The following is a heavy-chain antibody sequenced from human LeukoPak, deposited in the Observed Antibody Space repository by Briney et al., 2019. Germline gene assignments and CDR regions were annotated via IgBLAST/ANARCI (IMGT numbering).Heavy chain of an antibody. J-gene: IGHJ4*02. CDR3: VGGRGY. CDR1: GFTFSTYV. V-gene: IGHV3-64D*06. Sequence: GGSLRLSCSVSGFTFSTYVMHWVRQAPGKGLEYVSAISSNGDNTYYADSVKGRFTISRDNSKNTLYLQMSSLRADDTAVYYCVGGRGYWGQGTLVTVSS. CDR2: ISSNGDNT. D-gene: IGHD3-10*01.